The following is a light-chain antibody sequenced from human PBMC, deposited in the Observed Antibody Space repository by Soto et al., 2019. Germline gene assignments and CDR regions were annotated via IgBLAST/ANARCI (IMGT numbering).Light chain of an antibody. CDR3: QQYNNWWT. Sequence: EIVMTQSPATLSVSPGERATLSCRASQSVSSNLAWYQQKPGQAPRLLIYGASTRATGIPARFSGSGSGTEFTLTLSSRQSEDFAVYYCQQYNNWWTFGQGTKVESK. CDR2: GAS. J-gene: IGKJ1*01. V-gene: IGKV3-15*01. CDR1: QSVSSN.